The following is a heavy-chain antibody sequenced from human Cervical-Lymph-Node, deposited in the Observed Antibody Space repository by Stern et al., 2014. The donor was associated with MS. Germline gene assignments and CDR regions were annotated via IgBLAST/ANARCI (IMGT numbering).Heavy chain of an antibody. CDR2: ISFVGSNK. V-gene: IGHV3-30*03. CDR1: GFSISSLG. CDR3: MGVGDAMDV. J-gene: IGHJ6*02. Sequence: QLVESGGGVVQPGRSLRLSCAASGFSISSLGMHWVRQAPGQGLEWVAVISFVGSNKKYGDAVKGRFSISSDNSNNTMYLQMNSLRPEDTAVYYCMGVGDAMDVWGQGTTVIVS.